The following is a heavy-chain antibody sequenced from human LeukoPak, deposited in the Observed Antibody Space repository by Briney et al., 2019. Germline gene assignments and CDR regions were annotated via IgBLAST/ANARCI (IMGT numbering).Heavy chain of an antibody. J-gene: IGHJ6*02. D-gene: IGHD1-1*01. CDR3: ARVESPSSYGMDV. CDR1: GGTFSSYA. CDR2: IIPILGIA. V-gene: IGHV1-69*04. Sequence: ASVMVSCKASGGTFSSYAISWVRQAPGQGLEWMGRIIPILGIANYAQKFQGRVTITADKSTSTAYMELSSLRSEDAAVYYCARVESPSSYGMDVWGQGTTVSVSS.